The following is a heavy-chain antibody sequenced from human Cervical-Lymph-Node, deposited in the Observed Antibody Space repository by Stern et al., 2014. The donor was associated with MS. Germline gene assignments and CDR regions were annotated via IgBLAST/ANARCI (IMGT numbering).Heavy chain of an antibody. CDR1: GYTFTGYY. J-gene: IGHJ5*02. V-gene: IGHV1-2*04. CDR3: ARGAAAEYNWFDP. CDR2: INPNSGGT. D-gene: IGHD2-2*01. Sequence: VQLVESGAEVKKPGASVKVSCKASGYTFTGYYMHWVRQAPGQGLEWMGWINPNSGGTNYAQKFQGWVTMTRDTSISTAYMELSRLRSDDTAVYYCARGAAAEYNWFDPWGQGTLVTVSS.